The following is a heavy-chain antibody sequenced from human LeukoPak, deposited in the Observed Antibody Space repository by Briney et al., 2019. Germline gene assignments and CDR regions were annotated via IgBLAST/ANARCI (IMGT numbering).Heavy chain of an antibody. D-gene: IGHD6-19*01. CDR3: AADSGYSSGWYRYYYYGMDV. V-gene: IGHV1-58*02. Sequence: SVKVSCKASGFTFTSSAMLWVRQARGQRLEWIGWIVVGSGNTNYAQKFQERVTITRDMSTSTAYMELSSLRSEDTAVYYCAADSGYSSGWYRYYYYGMDVWGQGTTVTVSS. CDR2: IVVGSGNT. CDR1: GFTFTSSA. J-gene: IGHJ6*02.